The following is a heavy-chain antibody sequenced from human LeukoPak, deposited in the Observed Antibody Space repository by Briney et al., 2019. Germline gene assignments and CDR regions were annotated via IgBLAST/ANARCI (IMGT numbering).Heavy chain of an antibody. CDR3: ATRRCSSTTCYGFDP. V-gene: IGHV1-24*01. CDR1: GHTLTELS. D-gene: IGHD2-2*01. J-gene: IGHJ5*02. CDR2: FDPEDDET. Sequence: ASVKVSCKVSGHTLTELSMQWVRQAPGKGLEWMGGFDPEDDETIYAQKFQGRVTMTEDTATDTAYMELSSLRSVDTAVYYCATRRCSSTTCYGFDPWGQGTLVTVSS.